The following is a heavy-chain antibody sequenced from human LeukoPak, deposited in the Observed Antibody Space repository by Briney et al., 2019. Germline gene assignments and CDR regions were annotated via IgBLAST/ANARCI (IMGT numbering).Heavy chain of an antibody. CDR1: GYSISSGYF. J-gene: IGHJ4*02. CDR3: ARRATTERGSSYGLDY. D-gene: IGHD5-18*01. Sequence: PSETLSLTCNVSGYSISSGYFWGWVRQAPGKGLEWIGSIYQRATVHYNPSLKSRVTISLDTSKNHFSLNLRSMQASDTAVYYCARRATTERGSSYGLDYWGQGTLVTVSS. V-gene: IGHV4-38-2*02. CDR2: IYQRATV.